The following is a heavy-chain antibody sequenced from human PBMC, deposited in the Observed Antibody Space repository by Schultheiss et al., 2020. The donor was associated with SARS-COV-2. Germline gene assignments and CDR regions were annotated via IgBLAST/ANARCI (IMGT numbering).Heavy chain of an antibody. CDR3: ARGRTLGSTSRTSASY. CDR2: MNPNSGGT. D-gene: IGHD2-2*01. Sequence: ASVKVSCKASGYTFTSYDINWVRQATGQGLEWMGWMNPNSGGTNYAQKFQGRVTMTRDTSISTAYMELSRLRSDDTAVYYCARGRTLGSTSRTSASYWGQGTLVTVSS. V-gene: IGHV1-2*02. J-gene: IGHJ4*02. CDR1: GYTFTSYD.